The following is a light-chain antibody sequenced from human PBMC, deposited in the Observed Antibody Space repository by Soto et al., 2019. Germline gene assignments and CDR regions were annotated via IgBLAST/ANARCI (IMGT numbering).Light chain of an antibody. CDR3: QQDGYSPLT. CDR2: GVS. Sequence: EIVLTQSTSTLSLSPGERSTLSCMASQSVTSSYLAWYQQKPGQAPRLLIYGVSSRATGIPDRFSGSGAGTDFTLTISRLEPEDFAVYYCQQDGYSPLTFGGGTKVDIK. J-gene: IGKJ4*01. V-gene: IGKV3-20*01. CDR1: QSVTSSY.